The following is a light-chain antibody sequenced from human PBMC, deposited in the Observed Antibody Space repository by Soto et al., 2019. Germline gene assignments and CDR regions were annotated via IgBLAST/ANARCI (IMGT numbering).Light chain of an antibody. CDR1: QGISSY. J-gene: IGKJ1*01. V-gene: IGKV1-8*01. CDR2: AAS. Sequence: AIRMTQSPSSFSASTGDRVTITCRASQGISSYLAWYQQKPGKAPKLLIYAASTLQSGVPSRFSGSGSGTDFTLTISCLQSEDFATYYCQQYYSYPPTFGQGPRWIS. CDR3: QQYYSYPPT.